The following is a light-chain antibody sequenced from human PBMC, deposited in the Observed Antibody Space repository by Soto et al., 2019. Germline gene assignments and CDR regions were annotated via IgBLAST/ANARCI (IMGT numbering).Light chain of an antibody. CDR2: DVS. J-gene: IGKJ4*01. CDR1: QSIGNS. V-gene: IGKV1-5*01. Sequence: DIQMTQSPSTLSASVGDRVTITCRASQSIGNSLAWYQQKPGEAPNLLIFDVSSLHSGVPPRFSCSGSGTEFTFTISSRQPDDVATYSCQHYKHDSSLTFGGGTKVDI. CDR3: QHYKHDSSLT.